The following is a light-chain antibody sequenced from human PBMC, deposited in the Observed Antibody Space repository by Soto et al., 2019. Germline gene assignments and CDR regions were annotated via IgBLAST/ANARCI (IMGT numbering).Light chain of an antibody. CDR3: QQRSNWPLT. CDR2: DAS. Sequence: EIVLTQSPATLSLSPGERATLSCRASQSVSSYLAWYQQKPGQAPRLLIYDASNRATGIPARFSGSGSGTDFTLTISSLGPEDFAVYYCQQRSNWPLTFGGGTKVEIK. CDR1: QSVSSY. J-gene: IGKJ4*01. V-gene: IGKV3-11*01.